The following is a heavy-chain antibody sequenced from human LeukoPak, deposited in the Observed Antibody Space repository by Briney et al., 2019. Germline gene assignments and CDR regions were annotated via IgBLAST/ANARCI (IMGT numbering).Heavy chain of an antibody. CDR3: ARVRTPYYYYMDV. Sequence: SETLSLTCTVSGGSISSYYWSWIRQPPGKELEWIGYIYTSGSTNYNPSLKSRVTISVDTSKNQSSLKQSSVTAADTAVYYCARVRTPYYYYMDVWGKGTTVTVSS. J-gene: IGHJ6*03. CDR2: IYTSGST. V-gene: IGHV4-4*09. D-gene: IGHD4-17*01. CDR1: GGSISSYY.